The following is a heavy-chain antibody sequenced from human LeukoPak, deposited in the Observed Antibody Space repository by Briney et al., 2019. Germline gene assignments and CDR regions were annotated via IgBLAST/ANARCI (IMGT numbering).Heavy chain of an antibody. D-gene: IGHD3-22*01. CDR3: ARLYYDSSGYYYFDY. J-gene: IGHJ4*02. CDR1: GGSISSSSYY. CDR2: IYYSGST. V-gene: IGHV4-39*01. Sequence: SETLSLTCTVSGGSISSSSYYWGWIRQPPGKGLEWIGSIYYSGSTYYNPSLKSRVTISVDTSKNQFSPKLSSVTAADTAVYYCARLYYDSSGYYYFDYWGQGTLVTVSS.